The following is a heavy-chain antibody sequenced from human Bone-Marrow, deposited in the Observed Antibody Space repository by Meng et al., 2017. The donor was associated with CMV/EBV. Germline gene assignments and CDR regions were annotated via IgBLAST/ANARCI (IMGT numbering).Heavy chain of an antibody. CDR1: GGSFSGYY. Sequence: GSLRLSCAVYGGSFSGYYWSGIRQPPGKGLEWIGEINHSGSTNYNPSLKSRVTISVDTSKNQFSLKLSSVTAADTAVYYCARAGVPAATDAFDSWGQGTMVTVSS. D-gene: IGHD2-2*01. CDR3: ARAGVPAATDAFDS. J-gene: IGHJ3*02. V-gene: IGHV4-34*01. CDR2: INHSGST.